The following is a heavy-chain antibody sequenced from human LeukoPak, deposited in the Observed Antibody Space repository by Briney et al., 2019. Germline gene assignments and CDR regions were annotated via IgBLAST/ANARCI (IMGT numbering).Heavy chain of an antibody. D-gene: IGHD1-1*01. V-gene: IGHV3-30*18. CDR3: AKDKGWKYIDY. J-gene: IGHJ4*02. Sequence: GRSLRLSCEASGFTFRSSGMHWVRQAPGKGLDWVAVISSDASNIYYEDSVKGRFTISRDDSKNTVYLQMNSLTAEDTAVYYCAKDKGWKYIDYWGQGTLVTVSS. CDR2: ISSDASNI. CDR1: GFTFRSSG.